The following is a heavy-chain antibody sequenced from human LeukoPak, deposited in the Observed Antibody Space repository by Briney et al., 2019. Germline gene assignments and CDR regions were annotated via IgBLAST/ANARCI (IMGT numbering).Heavy chain of an antibody. CDR1: GGSISSYY. CDR2: IYISGST. V-gene: IGHV4-4*07. Sequence: SETLSLTCTVSGGSISSYYWSWIRQPAGKGLEWIGRIYISGSTNYNPSLKSRVSMSVDTSKNHFSLKLSSVTAADTAVYYCARWTTLVRGFDYWGQGTLVTVSS. J-gene: IGHJ4*02. CDR3: ARWTTLVRGFDY. D-gene: IGHD3-10*01.